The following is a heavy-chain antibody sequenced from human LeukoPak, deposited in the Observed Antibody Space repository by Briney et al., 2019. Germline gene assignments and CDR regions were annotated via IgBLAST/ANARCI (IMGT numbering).Heavy chain of an antibody. D-gene: IGHD1-26*01. CDR3: ARALGWELLRNYFDY. Sequence: GGSLRLSCAASGFTFSGYAMSWVRQAPGKGLEWVSSISSSSSYIYYAVSVKGRFTISRDNAKNSLYLQMNSLRAEDTAVYYCARALGWELLRNYFDYWGQGTLVTVSS. CDR1: GFTFSGYA. J-gene: IGHJ4*02. V-gene: IGHV3-21*01. CDR2: ISSSSSYI.